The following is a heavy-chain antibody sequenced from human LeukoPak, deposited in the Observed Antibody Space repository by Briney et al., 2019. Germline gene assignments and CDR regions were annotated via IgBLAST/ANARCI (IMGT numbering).Heavy chain of an antibody. D-gene: IGHD5-18*01. V-gene: IGHV3-66*02. CDR3: AREGSDSANPRAFDI. J-gene: IGHJ3*02. CDR2: IYSGGST. Sequence: PGGSLRLSCAASGFTVRANYMSWVRQAPGKGLEWVSVIYSGGSTYYADSVRGRFTISRDSSKNTLSLQMHSLRTEDTAVYYCAREGSDSANPRAFDIWGQGTMVTVSS. CDR1: GFTVRANY.